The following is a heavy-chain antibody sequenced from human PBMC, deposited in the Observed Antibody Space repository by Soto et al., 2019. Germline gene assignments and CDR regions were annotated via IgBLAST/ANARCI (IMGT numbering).Heavy chain of an antibody. V-gene: IGHV4-34*01. CDR2: INHSGST. Sequence: QVQLQQWGAGLLKPSATLSLTCAVYGGSCSGYNWSWIRQPPGKGLAWFGEINHSGSTTYNPSLNSRVTISVDTSKNQFSLKLSSVTAADTAVYYCARGGSGYGDYVGSSDYWGQGTLVTVSS. CDR1: GGSCSGYN. CDR3: ARGGSGYGDYVGSSDY. D-gene: IGHD4-17*01. J-gene: IGHJ4*02.